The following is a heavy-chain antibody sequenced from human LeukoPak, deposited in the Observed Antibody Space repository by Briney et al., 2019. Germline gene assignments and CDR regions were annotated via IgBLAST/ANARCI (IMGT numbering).Heavy chain of an antibody. CDR1: GFTFNNYA. CDR3: AKSMTLQWRGFFDL. J-gene: IGHJ2*01. D-gene: IGHD6-19*01. CDR2: ISDSGANT. V-gene: IGHV3-23*01. Sequence: GGSLRLSCAASGFTFNNYAMIWVRQAPGKGLEWVSTISDSGANTYYADSVRGRFTISRDNSKNTLYLQKNSLRADDTAIYYCAKSMTLQWRGFFDLWGRGTHVTVSS.